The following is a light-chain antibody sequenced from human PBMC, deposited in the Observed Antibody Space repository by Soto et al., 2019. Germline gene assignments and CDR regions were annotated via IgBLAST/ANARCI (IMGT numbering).Light chain of an antibody. CDR2: EDS. J-gene: IGLJ7*01. V-gene: IGLV6-57*02. Sequence: NFMLTQPHSVSESPGRTVTISCTVTSGSIASNYVQWYQQRPGSAPSIVIYEDSQRPSGVPDRFSGSIDRSSNSASLTISGLKTEDEADYYCQSYDSSNHVVFGGGTQLTVL. CDR1: SGSIASNY. CDR3: QSYDSSNHVV.